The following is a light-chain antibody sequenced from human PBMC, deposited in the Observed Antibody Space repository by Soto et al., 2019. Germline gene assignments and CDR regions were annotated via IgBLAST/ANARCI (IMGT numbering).Light chain of an antibody. CDR1: SSNIGAGYD. CDR3: QSYDSSLSGSGVV. Sequence: QSVLTQPPSVSGAPGQRVTISCTGSSSNIGAGYDVHWYQQLPGTAPKLLIYGNSNRPSGVPDRFSGSKSGTSASLAITGLQAEDEADYYCQSYDSSLSGSGVVFGGRTKVTVL. V-gene: IGLV1-40*01. J-gene: IGLJ2*01. CDR2: GNS.